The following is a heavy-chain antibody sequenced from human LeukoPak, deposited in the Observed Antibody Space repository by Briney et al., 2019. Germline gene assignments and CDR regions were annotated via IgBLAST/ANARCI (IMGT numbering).Heavy chain of an antibody. CDR3: TRNSGWYGLS. V-gene: IGHV3-23*01. CDR2: IDYDGGSG. D-gene: IGHD6-19*01. J-gene: IGHJ1*01. CDR1: GFTLSSYE. Sequence: GGSLRLSCTVSGFTLSSYEMSWIRQAPGKGLEWVSSIDYDGGSGHYADSVKGRFTISRDNSNNTLFLHLNSLRGGDTAVYYCTRNSGWYGLSWGQGTLVTVSS.